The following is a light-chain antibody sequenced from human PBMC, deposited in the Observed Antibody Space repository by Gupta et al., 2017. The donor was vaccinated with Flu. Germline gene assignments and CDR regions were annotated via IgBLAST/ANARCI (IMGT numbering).Light chain of an antibody. Sequence: EIVLTQSPGTMSLSPGERATLSCRASQSVSSSYLAWYQQKPGQAPRLLIYGESSRATGIPDRFSGSGSGTDFTLTISRLEPEHFAVYYCQQYGSSPYTFGQGTKLEIK. CDR3: QQYGSSPYT. V-gene: IGKV3-20*01. CDR1: QSVSSSY. CDR2: GES. J-gene: IGKJ2*01.